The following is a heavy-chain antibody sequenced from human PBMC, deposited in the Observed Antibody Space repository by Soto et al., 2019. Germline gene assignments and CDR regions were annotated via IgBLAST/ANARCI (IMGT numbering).Heavy chain of an antibody. Sequence: NPSETLSLTCTVSGGSISSSSYYWGWIRQPPGKGLEWIGSIYYSGSTYYNPSLKSRVTISVDTSKNQFSLKLSSVTAADTAVYYCARHVDSSGYYYSGFDYWGQGTLVTVSS. D-gene: IGHD3-22*01. V-gene: IGHV4-39*01. CDR1: GGSISSSSYY. J-gene: IGHJ4*02. CDR3: ARHVDSSGYYYSGFDY. CDR2: IYYSGST.